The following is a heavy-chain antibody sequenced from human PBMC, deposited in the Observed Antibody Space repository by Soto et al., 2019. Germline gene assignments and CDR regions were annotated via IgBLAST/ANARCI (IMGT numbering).Heavy chain of an antibody. CDR3: ARHDSNGYFVL. J-gene: IGHJ4*02. V-gene: IGHV5-10-1*01. CDR2: IDPSDSRT. CDR1: GYMFPIYH. Sequence: GESLKISCEASGYMFPIYHISWVRQMPGKGLEWVGKIDPSDSRTMYRPSSRARITISVDKSINTAYLEWGRLKASDTAMYYCARHDSNGYFVLWGQRTQVNV. D-gene: IGHD2-8*01.